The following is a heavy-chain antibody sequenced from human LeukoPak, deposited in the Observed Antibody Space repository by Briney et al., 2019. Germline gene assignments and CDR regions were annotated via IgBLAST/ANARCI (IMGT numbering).Heavy chain of an antibody. CDR3: AKDRIMAYQDTADSFDV. CDR1: GFTFDDYA. D-gene: IGHD2-15*01. Sequence: GGSLRLSCAASGFTFDDYAMHWVRQAPGKGLEWVSLISGDGRDTFYRDSVKGRFTISRDNSKNSLYLQMISLRTEGTAWYYCAKDRIMAYQDTADSFDVCGQGTMSPSPQ. J-gene: IGHJ3*01. CDR2: ISGDGRDT. V-gene: IGHV3-43*02.